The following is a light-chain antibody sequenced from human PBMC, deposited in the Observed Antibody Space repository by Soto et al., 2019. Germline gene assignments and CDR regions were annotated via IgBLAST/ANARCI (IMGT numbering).Light chain of an antibody. J-gene: IGKJ1*01. CDR1: QSVSDR. CDR2: GAS. V-gene: IGKV3-15*01. Sequence: VLTQSPATLSVSLRAGPPLSGTGSQSVSDRLAWYQQKPGQAPRLLIYGASTRATGIPARFSGSGSGTEFTLTISSLQSEDFAVYYCQQYNYWPPWTFGQGTKVDIK. CDR3: QQYNYWPPWT.